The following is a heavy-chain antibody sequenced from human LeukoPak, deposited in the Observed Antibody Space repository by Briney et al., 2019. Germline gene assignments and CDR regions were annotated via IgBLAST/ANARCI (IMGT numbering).Heavy chain of an antibody. CDR2: IKQDGSEK. Sequence: PGGSLRLSCAASGFTFSSYWMSWVRQAPGKGLEWVANIKQDGSEKYYVDSVKGRFTISRDNAKNSLYLQMNSLRAEDTAVYYCARDSVTVVRGIPGYYYYYGMDVWGQGTTVTVSS. CDR3: ARDSVTVVRGIPGYYYYYGMDV. V-gene: IGHV3-7*01. J-gene: IGHJ6*02. D-gene: IGHD3-10*01. CDR1: GFTFSSYW.